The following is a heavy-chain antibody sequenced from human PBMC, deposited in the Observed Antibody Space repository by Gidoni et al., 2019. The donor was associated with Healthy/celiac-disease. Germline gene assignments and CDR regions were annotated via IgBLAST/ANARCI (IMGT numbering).Heavy chain of an antibody. CDR3: ANLRFLEWLKVGYYMDV. CDR1: GGSISSSSYY. D-gene: IGHD3-3*01. Sequence: QLQLQESGPGLVKPSETLSLTCTVSGGSISSSSYYWGWIRQPPGKGLEWIGSIYYSGSTYYNPSLKSRVTISVDTSKNQFSLKLSSVTAADTAVYYCANLRFLEWLKVGYYMDVWGKGTTVTVSS. CDR2: IYYSGST. V-gene: IGHV4-39*01. J-gene: IGHJ6*03.